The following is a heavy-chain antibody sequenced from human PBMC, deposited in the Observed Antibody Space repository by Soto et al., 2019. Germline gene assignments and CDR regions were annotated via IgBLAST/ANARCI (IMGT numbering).Heavy chain of an antibody. D-gene: IGHD3-22*01. CDR2: IYSSGST. J-gene: IGHJ3*02. Sequence: QVQLQESGPGLVKPSQTLSLTCTVSGGSISSGGYYWSWIRHHPGKGLEWIGYIYSSGSTYYNPSLRSRVTISADSSKNQFSLKLSSVTAADTAVYYCVRVYDYDSSRNDAFDIWGQGTMVTVSS. CDR1: GGSISSGGYY. V-gene: IGHV4-31*03. CDR3: VRVYDYDSSRNDAFDI.